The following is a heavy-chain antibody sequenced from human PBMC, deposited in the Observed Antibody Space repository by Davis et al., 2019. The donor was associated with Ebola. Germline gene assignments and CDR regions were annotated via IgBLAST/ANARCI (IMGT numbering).Heavy chain of an antibody. D-gene: IGHD3-3*01. J-gene: IGHJ4*02. CDR2: IWYDGGNK. V-gene: IGHV3-33*01. CDR3: ARSLNAGGVETYYFHY. CDR1: GFTFSNHG. Sequence: GESLKLSCTASGFTFSNHGMHWVRQAPGKGLEWVAVIWYDGGNKYYAESVQGRFTISRDNSKSTLYLQMNSLRAEDTAVYYCARSLNAGGVETYYFHYWGQGTLVTDSS.